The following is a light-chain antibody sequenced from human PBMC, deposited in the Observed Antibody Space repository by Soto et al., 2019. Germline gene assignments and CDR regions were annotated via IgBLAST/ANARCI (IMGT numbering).Light chain of an antibody. V-gene: IGKV1-12*01. Sequence: DIQMTQSPSSVSASVGDRVTITCRASQGISSWLVWYQQKPGKAPKLLIYAASSLQSGVPSRFSGSGSGTDLTLTISSLQPEDFGTYYCQQANSFPLTFGGGTKVQIK. J-gene: IGKJ4*01. CDR3: QQANSFPLT. CDR2: AAS. CDR1: QGISSW.